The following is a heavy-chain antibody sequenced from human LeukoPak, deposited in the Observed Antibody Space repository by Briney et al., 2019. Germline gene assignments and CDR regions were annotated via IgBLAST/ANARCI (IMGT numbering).Heavy chain of an antibody. CDR3: AKEVVATIPPL. D-gene: IGHD5-12*01. CDR2: ISDSGTTI. J-gene: IGHJ4*02. CDR1: EFTFSDYY. Sequence: GGSLRLSCAASEFTFSDYYMTWIRQAPGRGLEWVSSISDSGTTIYYAAPVKGRFTISRDNVKNSLYLQMNSLRAEDTAVYYCAKEVVATIPPLWGQGTLVTVSS. V-gene: IGHV3-11*01.